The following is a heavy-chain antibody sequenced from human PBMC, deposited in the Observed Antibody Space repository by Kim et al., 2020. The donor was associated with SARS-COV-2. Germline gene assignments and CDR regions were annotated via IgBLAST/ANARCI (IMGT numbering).Heavy chain of an antibody. D-gene: IGHD1-26*01. CDR3: SRGVGDTGLDY. CDR2: N. J-gene: IGHJ4*02. V-gene: IGHV6-1*01. Sequence: NEYAPSVKSRITIHPDTTKNQFALQPDSVTPEDTAVYYCSRGVGDTGLDYWGQGTLVTVSS.